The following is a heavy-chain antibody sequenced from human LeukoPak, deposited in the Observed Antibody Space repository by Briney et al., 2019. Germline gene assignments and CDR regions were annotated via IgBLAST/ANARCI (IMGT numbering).Heavy chain of an antibody. V-gene: IGHV3-66*01. Sequence: GGSLRLSCAASGFTVSSNYMSWVRQAPGKGLEWVSIIYSGGSTYYADSVKGRFTISRDNSKNTLYLQMNSLRAEDTAVYYCAKDRAIVGAKQVYFDYWGQGTLVTVSS. J-gene: IGHJ4*02. CDR3: AKDRAIVGAKQVYFDY. CDR2: IYSGGST. D-gene: IGHD1-26*01. CDR1: GFTVSSNY.